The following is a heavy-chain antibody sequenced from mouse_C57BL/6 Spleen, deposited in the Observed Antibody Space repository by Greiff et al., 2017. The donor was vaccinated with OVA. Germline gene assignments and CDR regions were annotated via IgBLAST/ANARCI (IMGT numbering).Heavy chain of an antibody. D-gene: IGHD1-1*01. CDR2: IYPGSGST. Sequence: QVQLKQPGAELVKPGASVKMSCKASGYTFTSYWITWVKQRPGQGLEWIGDIYPGSGSTNYNEKFKSKATLTVDTSSSTAYMQLSSLTSEDSAVYYCARSGAHYYGSTLGYWGQGTTLTVSS. CDR1: GYTFTSYW. J-gene: IGHJ2*01. V-gene: IGHV1-55*01. CDR3: ARSGAHYYGSTLGY.